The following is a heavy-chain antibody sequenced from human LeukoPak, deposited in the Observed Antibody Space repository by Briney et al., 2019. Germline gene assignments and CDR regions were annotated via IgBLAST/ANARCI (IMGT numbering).Heavy chain of an antibody. V-gene: IGHV3-48*01. CDR3: ARGAYYYED. CDR1: GFTFSSHS. CDR2: ISSSSGTI. D-gene: IGHD3-22*01. Sequence: GGSLRLSCAASGFTFSSHSMNWVRQAPGKGLEWVSYISSSSGTIYYADSVKGRFTISRDNAKNSLYLQMNSLRAEDTAVYYCARGAYYYEDWGQGTLVTVSS. J-gene: IGHJ4*02.